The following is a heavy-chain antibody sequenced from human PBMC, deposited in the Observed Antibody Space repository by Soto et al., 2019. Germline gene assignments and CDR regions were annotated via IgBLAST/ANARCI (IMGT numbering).Heavy chain of an antibody. CDR2: LYTKDRT. Sequence: EVQLVETGGGLMQPGGSLRLSCAASGFIVSNKHMGWVRQAPGKGLESVSILYTKDRTYYADSVKGRFTISRDNSKNTVSLQMNGLRDEDTAMYYCVGAAPGDWGQGTPVTVSS. CDR3: VGAAPGD. CDR1: GFIVSNKH. D-gene: IGHD3-16*01. V-gene: IGHV3-53*05. J-gene: IGHJ4*02.